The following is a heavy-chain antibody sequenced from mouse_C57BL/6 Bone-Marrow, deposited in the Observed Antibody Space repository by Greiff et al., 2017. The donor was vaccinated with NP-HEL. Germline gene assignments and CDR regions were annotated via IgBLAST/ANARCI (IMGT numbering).Heavy chain of an antibody. CDR2: IYPRSGNT. Sequence: VQLQQSGAELARPGASVKLSCKASGYTFPSYGISWVKQRTGQGLEWIGEIYPRSGNTYYNEKFKGKATMTDDKSSSTPYMVLRSLTSEDSAVYFCARWRYAMDYWGQGTSVTVSS. V-gene: IGHV1-81*01. CDR1: GYTFPSYG. J-gene: IGHJ4*01. CDR3: ARWRYAMDY.